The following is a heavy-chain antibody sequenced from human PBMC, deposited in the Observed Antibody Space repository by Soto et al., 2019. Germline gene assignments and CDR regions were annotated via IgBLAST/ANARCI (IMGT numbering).Heavy chain of an antibody. CDR2: IYHSGST. J-gene: IGHJ4*02. CDR3: AAGGGLPRYY. CDR1: GGSISSGGYS. Sequence: QLQLQESGSGLVKPSQTLSLTCAVSGGSISSGGYSWSWIRQPPGKGLEWIGYIYHSGSTYYNPSLQSRVTSSVARSKNQFSLKLSSVTAADTAVYYCAAGGGLPRYYWGQGTLVTVSS. V-gene: IGHV4-30-2*01. D-gene: IGHD5-12*01.